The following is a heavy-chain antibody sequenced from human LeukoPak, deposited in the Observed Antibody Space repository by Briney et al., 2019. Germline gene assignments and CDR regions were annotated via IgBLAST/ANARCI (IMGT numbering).Heavy chain of an antibody. Sequence: ASVKVSCKASGYTFTGYYMHWVRQAPGQGLEWMGWINPNSGGTSYAQKFQGRVTMTRDTSISTAYMELSRLRSDDTAVYYCARAPVLRYFDWLLPHWGQGTLVTVSS. V-gene: IGHV1-2*02. CDR2: INPNSGGT. J-gene: IGHJ4*02. CDR3: ARAPVLRYFDWLLPH. D-gene: IGHD3-9*01. CDR1: GYTFTGYY.